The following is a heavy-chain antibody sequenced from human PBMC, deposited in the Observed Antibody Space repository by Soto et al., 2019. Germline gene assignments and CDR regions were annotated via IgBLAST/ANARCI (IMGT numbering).Heavy chain of an antibody. CDR3: IREWGTGGFDRFDP. CDR1: GYTFASYY. V-gene: IGHV1-46*03. Sequence: QVQLLQSGAEVKKPGASVKVSCKASGYTFASYYIYWVRQAPGQGLEWVGLINPTGGNTDYAQAFQGRITLTSDTSTSTVYMELSSLTPEDTAIYFCIREWGTGGFDRFDPWGQGTLVIVSS. D-gene: IGHD3-16*01. J-gene: IGHJ5*02. CDR2: INPTGGNT.